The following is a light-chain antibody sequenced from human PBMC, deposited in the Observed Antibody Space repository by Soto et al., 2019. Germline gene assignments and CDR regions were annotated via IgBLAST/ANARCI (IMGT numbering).Light chain of an antibody. V-gene: IGKV3-15*01. Sequence: EIVMTQSPATLSVSLGGRATLSCRASQSVSSDLAWYHQKPGQAPRLLIYGASTRATDIPARFSGSGSGTEFTLTISSLQSEDSGVYYCQQYNHWPRTFGQGTKVDIK. CDR1: QSVSSD. CDR2: GAS. J-gene: IGKJ1*01. CDR3: QQYNHWPRT.